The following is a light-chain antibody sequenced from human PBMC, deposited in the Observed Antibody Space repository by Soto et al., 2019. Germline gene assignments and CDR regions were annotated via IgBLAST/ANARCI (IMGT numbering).Light chain of an antibody. CDR3: QHYNSYYT. CDR1: QRISSW. V-gene: IGKV1-5*01. Sequence: DIQMTQSPSTLSASVGDRVTITCRASQRISSWLAWYQQKPGKAPKLLIYDASSLESGVPSRFSGSGSGTEFTLTISSLQPDDFATYYCQHYNSYYTFGQGTKLEIK. CDR2: DAS. J-gene: IGKJ2*01.